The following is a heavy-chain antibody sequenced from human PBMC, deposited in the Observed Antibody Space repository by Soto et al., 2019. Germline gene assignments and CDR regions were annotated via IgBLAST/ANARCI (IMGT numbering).Heavy chain of an antibody. D-gene: IGHD3-16*01. CDR1: GGSISSGGYS. J-gene: IGHJ4*02. V-gene: IGHV4-30-2*01. CDR3: ARGGGYTFDY. Sequence: QLQLQESGSGLVKPSQTLSLTCAVSGGSISSGGYSWSWIRQPPGKGLEWIGYICHSGSTYYNPSLESRVTITVDRSKNQFSVKLSSVTAADTAVSYCARGGGYTFDYWGQGTLVTVSS. CDR2: ICHSGST.